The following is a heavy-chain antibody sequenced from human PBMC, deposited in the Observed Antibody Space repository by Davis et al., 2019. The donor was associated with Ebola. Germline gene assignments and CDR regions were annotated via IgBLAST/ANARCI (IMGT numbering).Heavy chain of an antibody. Sequence: PGGSLRLSCAASGFTFSSYGMHWVRQAPGKGLEWVAVISYDGSNKYYADSVKGRFTISRDNSKNTMYLQMNSLRLEDTAVYYCAKDPTGHGSGNDYWGQGTLVTVSS. D-gene: IGHD1-1*01. J-gene: IGHJ4*02. V-gene: IGHV3-30*18. CDR1: GFTFSSYG. CDR2: ISYDGSNK. CDR3: AKDPTGHGSGNDY.